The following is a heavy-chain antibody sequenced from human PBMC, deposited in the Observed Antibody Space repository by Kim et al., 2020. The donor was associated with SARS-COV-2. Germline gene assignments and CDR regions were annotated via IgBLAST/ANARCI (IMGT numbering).Heavy chain of an antibody. D-gene: IGHD3-10*01. J-gene: IGHJ4*02. V-gene: IGHV3-33*01. Sequence: GGSLRLSCATSGFTFSTSLMHWVRQAPGKGLDWVAVIWYDGSNKYYGDSVMGRFTISRDNSKNTLYLQMNSLRADDTAIYYCARQDSLVRGIMLWWGQGTLVTVSS. CDR2: IWYDGSNK. CDR1: GFTFSTSL. CDR3: ARQDSLVRGIMLW.